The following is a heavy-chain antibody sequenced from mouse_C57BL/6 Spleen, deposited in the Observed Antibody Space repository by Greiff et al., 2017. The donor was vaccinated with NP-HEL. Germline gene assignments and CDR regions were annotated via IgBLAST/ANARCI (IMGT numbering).Heavy chain of an antibody. CDR2: IDPETGGT. D-gene: IGHD1-1*01. CDR1: GYTFTDYE. V-gene: IGHV1-15*01. Sequence: QVQLQQSGAELVRPGASVTLSCKASGYTFTDYEMHWVKQTPVHGLEWIGAIDPETGGTAYNQKFKGKAILTADKSSSTAYMELRSLTSEDSAVYYCTTDGSSWFAYWGQGTLVTVSA. CDR3: TTDGSSWFAY. J-gene: IGHJ3*01.